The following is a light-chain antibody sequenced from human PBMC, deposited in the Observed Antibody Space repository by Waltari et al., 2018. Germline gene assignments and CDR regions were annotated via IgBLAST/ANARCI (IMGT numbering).Light chain of an antibody. CDR1: QSVLYSSNNQNS. V-gene: IGKV4-1*01. J-gene: IGKJ2*01. Sequence: DIVMTQSPDCLAVSLGERATINCKSSQSVLYSSNNQNSLAWYQQKPGQPPKLLIYWASTRESGVPDRFSGSGSGTDFTLTISSLQAEDVAVYYCQQYYSTPPTFGQGTKLEIK. CDR3: QQYYSTPPT. CDR2: WAS.